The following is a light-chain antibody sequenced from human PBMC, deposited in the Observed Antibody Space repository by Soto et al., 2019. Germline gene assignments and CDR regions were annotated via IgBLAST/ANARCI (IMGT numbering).Light chain of an antibody. CDR2: DAS. V-gene: IGKV1-5*01. Sequence: DMQMTQSPSTLSASVGDRVTITCPASQRFSTWLAWYQQKPGKAPRLLIYDASSLEGGVPSRFSGRGSGTEFTLTISGLQPDDFVTYYCQQYNSSPYTFGQGTKLEIK. CDR1: QRFSTW. CDR3: QQYNSSPYT. J-gene: IGKJ2*01.